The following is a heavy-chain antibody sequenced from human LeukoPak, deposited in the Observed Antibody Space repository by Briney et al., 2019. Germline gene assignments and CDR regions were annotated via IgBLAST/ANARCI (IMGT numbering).Heavy chain of an antibody. CDR3: ARLSRENWFDP. Sequence: SPSETLSLTCTVSGGSISSSNYYWGWIRQPPGKGLEWIGSIYYSGSTYYNPSLKSRVTISVDTSKNQFSLKLSSVTAADTAVYYCARLSRENWFDPWGQGTLVTVSS. D-gene: IGHD1-26*01. CDR1: GGSISSSNYY. J-gene: IGHJ5*02. CDR2: IYYSGST. V-gene: IGHV4-39*01.